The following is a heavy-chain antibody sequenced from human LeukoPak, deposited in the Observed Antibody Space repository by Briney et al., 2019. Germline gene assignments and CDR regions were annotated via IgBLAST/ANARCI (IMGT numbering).Heavy chain of an antibody. CDR1: GYTFTAYY. J-gene: IGHJ6*03. CDR2: VRPNSGGT. D-gene: IGHD3-10*01. V-gene: IGHV1-2*02. Sequence: APVKVSCKTSGYTFTAYYMHWVRQAPGQGLEWMGWVRPNSGGTKYSQKFQGRVTMTRDTSINTAYMELDRLRSDDTAVYYCARDDDYGSGTYMDVWGKGTTVTVSS. CDR3: ARDDDYGSGTYMDV.